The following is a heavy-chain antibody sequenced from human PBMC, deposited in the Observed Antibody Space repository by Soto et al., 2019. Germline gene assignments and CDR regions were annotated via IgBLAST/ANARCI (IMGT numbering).Heavy chain of an antibody. D-gene: IGHD6-19*01. CDR2: INPNSGGI. Sequence: QVQLVQSGAEVKKPGASVKVSCKASGYTFTDYYMHWVRQAPGQGLEWMGWINPNSGGINSAQKFQGRVTMTRDTSISTAYRELNRLRSDDTAVYYCARDQSPSSGWPGMDVWGQGTTVTVSS. V-gene: IGHV1-2*02. CDR3: ARDQSPSSGWPGMDV. CDR1: GYTFTDYY. J-gene: IGHJ6*02.